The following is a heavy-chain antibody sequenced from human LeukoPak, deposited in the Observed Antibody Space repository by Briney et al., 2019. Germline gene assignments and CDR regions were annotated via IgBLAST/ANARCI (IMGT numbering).Heavy chain of an antibody. Sequence: SQTLSLTCTVSGGSISSRTYYCSWIRQHPGKGLEWIGYIYYSGSTYYNPSLKSRVTISLDTSKNQFSLKLSSVTAADTAVYYCATDRDGGPGTFFDYWGQGTLVTVSS. D-gene: IGHD1-14*01. CDR1: GGSISSRTYY. V-gene: IGHV4-31*03. CDR2: IYYSGST. CDR3: ATDRDGGPGTFFDY. J-gene: IGHJ4*02.